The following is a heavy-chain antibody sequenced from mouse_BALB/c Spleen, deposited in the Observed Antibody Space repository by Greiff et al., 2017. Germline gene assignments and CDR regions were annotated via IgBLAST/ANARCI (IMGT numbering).Heavy chain of an antibody. J-gene: IGHJ4*01. CDR3: ARGDRYGDAMDY. V-gene: IGHV1-80*01. CDR1: GYAFSSYW. CDR2: IYPGDGDT. Sequence: VQLQQSGAELVRPGSSVKISCKASGYAFSSYWMNWVKQRPGQGLEWIGQIYPGDGDTNYNGKFKGKATLTADKSSSTAYMQLSSLTSEDSAVYFCARGDRYGDAMDYWGQGTSVTVSS. D-gene: IGHD2-14*01.